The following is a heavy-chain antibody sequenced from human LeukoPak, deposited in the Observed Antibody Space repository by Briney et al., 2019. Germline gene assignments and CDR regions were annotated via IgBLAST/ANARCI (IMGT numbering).Heavy chain of an antibody. J-gene: IGHJ6*02. Sequence: GGSLRLSCAASGFTFDDYAMHWVRQATGKGLEWVSGISWNSGSIGYADSVKGRFTISRDNAKNSLYLQMNSLRAEDTALYYCAKNARAYYYYGMDVWGQGTTVTVSS. CDR2: ISWNSGSI. CDR3: AKNARAYYYYGMDV. CDR1: GFTFDDYA. V-gene: IGHV3-9*01.